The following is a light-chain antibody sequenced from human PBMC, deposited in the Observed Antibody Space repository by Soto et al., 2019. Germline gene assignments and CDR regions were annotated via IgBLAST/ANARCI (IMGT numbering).Light chain of an antibody. CDR2: KTS. J-gene: IGKJ2*01. Sequence: DIQVTQSPSTLSAFVGDRVILTCRASQNVNIWLAWYQQRPRKAPKLLIYKTSSLESGVPSRFSGSGSGTEFTLTISSLDTDDFGTYFCLQYNSLPYTFGQGTKLEIK. CDR3: LQYNSLPYT. V-gene: IGKV1-5*03. CDR1: QNVNIW.